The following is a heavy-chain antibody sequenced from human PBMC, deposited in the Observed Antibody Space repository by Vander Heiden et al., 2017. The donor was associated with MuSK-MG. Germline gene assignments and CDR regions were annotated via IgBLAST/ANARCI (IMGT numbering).Heavy chain of an antibody. CDR2: IIPILGLA. Sequence: QVQLVQPGAEVKKPGSSVKVSCKASGGTFSSYAFSWVRQAPGQGLEWMGRIIPILGLASYAQKFQDRVTITADKSTSTAYMELTGLRYEDTAVYYCARDRGEGGPMDVWGQGTTVTVSS. CDR3: ARDRGEGGPMDV. D-gene: IGHD3-16*01. CDR1: GGTFSSYA. V-gene: IGHV1-69*04. J-gene: IGHJ6*02.